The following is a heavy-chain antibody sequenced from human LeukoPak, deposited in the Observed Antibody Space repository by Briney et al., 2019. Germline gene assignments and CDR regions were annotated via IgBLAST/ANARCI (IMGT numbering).Heavy chain of an antibody. CDR3: ARGAVVPAAGTGWFDP. J-gene: IGHJ5*02. V-gene: IGHV4-30-2*01. CDR2: MYHSGST. CDR1: GGSIISDDHY. D-gene: IGHD6-13*01. Sequence: PSETLSLTCTVSGGSIISDDHYWTWIRQPPEKGLEWIGYMYHSGSTYYKSSLRSRVSISVDRSKNEFSLKLTSVSAADTAVYFCARGAVVPAAGTGWFDPWGQGTLVTVSS.